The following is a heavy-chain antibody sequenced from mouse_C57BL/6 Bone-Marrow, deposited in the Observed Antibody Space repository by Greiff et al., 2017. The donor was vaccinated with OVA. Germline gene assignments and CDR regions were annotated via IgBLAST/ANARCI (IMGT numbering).Heavy chain of an antibody. V-gene: IGHV5-4*01. Sequence: EVQGVESGGGLVKPGGSLKLSCAASGFTFSSYAMSWVRQTPEKRLEWVATISDGGSYTYYPDNVKGRFTISRDNAKNNLYLQMSHLKSEDTAMYYCARDYYGHWYFDVWGTGTTVTVSS. CDR1: GFTFSSYA. D-gene: IGHD1-1*01. CDR2: ISDGGSYT. J-gene: IGHJ1*03. CDR3: ARDYYGHWYFDV.